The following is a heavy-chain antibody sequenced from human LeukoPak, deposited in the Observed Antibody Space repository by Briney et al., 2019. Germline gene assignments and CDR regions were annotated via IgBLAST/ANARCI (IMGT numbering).Heavy chain of an antibody. J-gene: IGHJ3*02. CDR2: IYTSGST. CDR1: GGSISSGSDY. CDR3: ARGLLWFLDAFDI. D-gene: IGHD5-18*01. V-gene: IGHV4-61*02. Sequence: PSQTLSLTCTVSGGSISSGSDYWSWIRQPAGKGLEWIGRIYTSGSTNHNPSLKSRVTISVDTSKNQFSLKLSSVTAADTAVYYCARGLLWFLDAFDIWGQGTMVTVSS.